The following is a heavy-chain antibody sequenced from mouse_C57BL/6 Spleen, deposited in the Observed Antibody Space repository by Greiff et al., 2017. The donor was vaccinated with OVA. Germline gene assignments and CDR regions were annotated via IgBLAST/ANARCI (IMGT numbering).Heavy chain of an antibody. CDR2: LYPGSGST. J-gene: IGHJ3*01. V-gene: IGHV1-55*01. D-gene: IGHD2-4*01. Sequence: QVQLQQSGAELVKPGASVKMSCKASGYTFTSYWITWVKQRPGQGLEWIGDLYPGSGSTNYNEKLKSKATLTVDTSSSTAYMTLSSLTSEDSAVYYWARDYERSWFAYWGQGTLVTVSA. CDR3: ARDYERSWFAY. CDR1: GYTFTSYW.